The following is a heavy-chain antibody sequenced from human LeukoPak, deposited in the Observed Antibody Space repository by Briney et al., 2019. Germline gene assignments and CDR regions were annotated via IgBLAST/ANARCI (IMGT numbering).Heavy chain of an antibody. CDR1: GGSISSRSYY. V-gene: IGHV4-39*03. CDR3: AGAVTGYYLSHYYFPY. CDR2: IYYSGST. D-gene: IGHD3-9*01. Sequence: SETLSLTCTVSGGSISSRSYYWGWIRQPPGRGLEWIGTIYYSGSTYYNPSLKSRVTISVDTSKNQFSLKLSSVTAADTAVYYCAGAVTGYYLSHYYFPYWGRGTLVTVSS. J-gene: IGHJ4*02.